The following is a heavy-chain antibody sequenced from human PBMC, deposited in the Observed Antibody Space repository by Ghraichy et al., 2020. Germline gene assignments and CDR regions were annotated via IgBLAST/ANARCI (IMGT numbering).Heavy chain of an antibody. CDR3: AKAGPSSSGDTIYFDY. J-gene: IGHJ4*02. V-gene: IGHV3-30*18. CDR1: GFTFSSYG. Sequence: GGSLRLSYAASGFTFSSYGMHWVRQAPGKWLEWVTVISYDGSNEYYADSVKGRFTISRDNSKNTLYLQMNSLRAEDTAVYYCAKAGPSSSGDTIYFDYWGQGTLVTVSS. D-gene: IGHD6-19*01. CDR2: ISYDGSNE.